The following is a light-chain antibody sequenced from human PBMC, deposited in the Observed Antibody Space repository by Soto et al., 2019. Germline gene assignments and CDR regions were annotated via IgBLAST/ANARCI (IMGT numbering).Light chain of an antibody. Sequence: DIQMTQSPSSLSASVGDRVTITCLASQSISSYLNWYQQKPGKAPKLLIYAASILQSGVPSRFSGSESGTDGTITITSLKKEDGSTYFCQQLNSYPITFGQGTRLENK. CDR2: AAS. J-gene: IGKJ5*01. V-gene: IGKV1-39*01. CDR1: QSISSY. CDR3: QQLNSYPIT.